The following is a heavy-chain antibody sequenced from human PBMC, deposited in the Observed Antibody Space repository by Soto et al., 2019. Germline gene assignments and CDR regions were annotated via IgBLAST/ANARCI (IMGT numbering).Heavy chain of an antibody. D-gene: IGHD2-15*01. J-gene: IGHJ5*02. CDR3: AKSRTSSCREGCWFAP. CDR2: INPSGGST. V-gene: IGHV1-46*01. CDR1: GYTFTSYY. Sequence: GASVKVSCKASGYTFTSYYMHWVRQAPGQGLEWMGIINPSGGSTSYAQKFQGRVTMTRDTSTSTVYMELSSLRSEDTAVYYCAKSRTSSCREGCWFAPWGQGTLVTVSS.